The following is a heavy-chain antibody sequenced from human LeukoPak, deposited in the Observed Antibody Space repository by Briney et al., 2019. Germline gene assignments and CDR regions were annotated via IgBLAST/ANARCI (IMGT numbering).Heavy chain of an antibody. CDR2: ISSSSYI. J-gene: IGHJ4*02. CDR1: GFTFSSYS. CDR3: ARSTDYYDSSGYFIY. V-gene: IGHV3-21*01. D-gene: IGHD3-22*01. Sequence: GGSLRLSCAASGFTFSSYSMNWVRQAPGKGLEWVSSISSSSYIYYADSVKGRFTISRDNAKNSLYLQMNSLRAEDTAVYYCARSTDYYDSSGYFIYWGPGTLVTVSS.